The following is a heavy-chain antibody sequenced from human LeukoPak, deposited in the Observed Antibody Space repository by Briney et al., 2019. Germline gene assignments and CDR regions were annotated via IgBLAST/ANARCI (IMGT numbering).Heavy chain of an antibody. D-gene: IGHD4-17*01. CDR3: ARMTTVTTEGI. J-gene: IGHJ3*02. V-gene: IGHV3-74*01. CDR1: GFTFSHFW. CDR2: INSDGSDT. Sequence: GGSLRLSCAASGFTFSHFWIHWVRQAPGKGLVWVSRINSDGSDTIYADSVKGRFTSSRDNAKNILYLQMNNLRAEDTAVYYCARMTTVTTEGIWGQGTMVTISS.